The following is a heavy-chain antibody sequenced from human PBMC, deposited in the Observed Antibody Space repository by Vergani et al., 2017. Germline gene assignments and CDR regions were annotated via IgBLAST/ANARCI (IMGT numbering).Heavy chain of an antibody. J-gene: IGHJ4*02. V-gene: IGHV3-23*01. Sequence: EVQLLESGGGLVQPGGSLSLSCAASGFTFSSYAMSWVRQAPGKGVEWVSAISGSGGSTYYADSVKGRFTISRDNSKNTLYLQMNSLRAEDTAVYYCAKTIGRITIFGVDYWGQGTLVTVSS. CDR2: ISGSGGST. CDR3: AKTIGRITIFGVDY. CDR1: GFTFSSYA. D-gene: IGHD3-3*01.